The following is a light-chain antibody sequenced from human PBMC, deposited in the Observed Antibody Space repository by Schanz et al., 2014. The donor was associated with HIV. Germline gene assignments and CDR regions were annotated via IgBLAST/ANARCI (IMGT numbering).Light chain of an antibody. Sequence: DILMTQSPATLSVSPGERVTLSCRAGQSVRSNLAWYQHKPGQAPRLLMYDASTRASGIPARFSGSGSGTQFTLTISSLEPEDFAVYYCQQYNDWPPITFGQGTRLEIK. V-gene: IGKV3-15*01. CDR3: QQYNDWPPIT. CDR2: DAS. J-gene: IGKJ5*01. CDR1: QSVRSN.